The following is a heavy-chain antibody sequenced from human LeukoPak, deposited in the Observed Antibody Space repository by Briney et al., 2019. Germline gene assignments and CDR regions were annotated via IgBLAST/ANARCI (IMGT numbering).Heavy chain of an antibody. CDR3: ARLLGRLGAIDY. CDR2: ISDSGEST. CDR1: GFTFSTFA. Sequence: GESLRLSCAASGFTFSTFAMCWVRQAPGKGLEWVSGISDSGESTNYADSVKGRFTISRDNSRTTLYLQMNSLRAEDTAVYYCARLLGRLGAIDYWGQGTLVTVSS. V-gene: IGHV3-23*01. D-gene: IGHD3-16*01. J-gene: IGHJ4*02.